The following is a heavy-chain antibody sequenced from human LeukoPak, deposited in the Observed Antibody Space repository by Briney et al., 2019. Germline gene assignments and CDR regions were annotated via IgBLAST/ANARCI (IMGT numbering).Heavy chain of an antibody. CDR1: GYTLTELS. J-gene: IGHJ6*02. CDR2: FDPEDGET. CDR3: ATHYDSSGYYLYPMDV. D-gene: IGHD3-22*01. V-gene: IGHV1-24*01. Sequence: GASVKVSCKVSGYTLTELSMHWVRQAPGKGLEWMGGFDPEDGETIYAQKFQGRVTMTEDTSTDTAYMELSSLRSEDTAVYYCATHYDSSGYYLYPMDVWGQGTTVTVSS.